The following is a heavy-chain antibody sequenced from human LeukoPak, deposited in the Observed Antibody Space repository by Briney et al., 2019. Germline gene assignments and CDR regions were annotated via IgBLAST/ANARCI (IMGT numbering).Heavy chain of an antibody. J-gene: IGHJ3*02. CDR3: AKDKVGTSGDAFDI. V-gene: IGHV3-23*01. D-gene: IGHD1-1*01. CDR2: ISDSGSST. CDR1: GFTLSSYA. Sequence: GGALRLSLAASGFTLSSYAMSEVRQAPWRGGEGLSDISDSGSSTYYADSVKGRFTISRDNSKNTLYLQMNSLRAEDMAVYFCAKDKVGTSGDAFDIWGQGTMVTVSS.